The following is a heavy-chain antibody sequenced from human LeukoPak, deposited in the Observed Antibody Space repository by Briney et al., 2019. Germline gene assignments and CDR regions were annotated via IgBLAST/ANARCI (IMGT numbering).Heavy chain of an antibody. J-gene: IGHJ4*02. V-gene: IGHV4-38-2*02. D-gene: IGHD3-10*01. CDR2: IYHSGST. CDR1: GYSISSGYY. Sequence: SETLSLTCTVSGYSISSGYYWGWIRQPPGKGLEGIGSIYHSGSTYYNPSLKSRVTISVDTSKNQFSLKLSSVTAADTAVYYCARDPSARFRGVSNRGGIDYWGQGTLVTVSS. CDR3: ARDPSARFRGVSNRGGIDY.